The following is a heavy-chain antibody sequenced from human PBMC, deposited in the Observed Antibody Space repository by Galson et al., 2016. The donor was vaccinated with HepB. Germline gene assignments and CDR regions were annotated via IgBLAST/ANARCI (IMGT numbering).Heavy chain of an antibody. CDR1: GHSFRSYA. CDR3: AKSRDCSGGRCYSAEYYAMDV. Sequence: SVKVSCKAPGHSFRSYAISWVRQAPGQGLEWMGGIIPIFGSPNYAQKFQGRVTMTADESTSTAYMELNSLRSEDTAIYYCAKSRDCSGGRCYSAEYYAMDVWGQGTAVIVSS. V-gene: IGHV1-69*13. J-gene: IGHJ6*02. CDR2: IIPIFGSP. D-gene: IGHD2-15*01.